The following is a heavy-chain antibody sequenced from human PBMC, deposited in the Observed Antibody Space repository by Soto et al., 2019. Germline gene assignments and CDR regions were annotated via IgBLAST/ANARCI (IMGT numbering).Heavy chain of an antibody. V-gene: IGHV3-74*01. CDR3: GTVFEH. Sequence: EVQLVESGGGSVQPGGSLRLSCVASGITFTNYWMHWVRQVPGKGLVWVARVDSDGRGTSYADFVKGRFTISRDNAKNTLYLQRNSLRVEDTVMYYCGTVFEHWGQGIPVTVSS. J-gene: IGHJ4*02. CDR2: VDSDGRGT. CDR1: GITFTNYW.